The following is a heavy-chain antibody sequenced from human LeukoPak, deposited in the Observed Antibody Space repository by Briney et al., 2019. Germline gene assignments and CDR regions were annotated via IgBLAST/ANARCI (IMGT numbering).Heavy chain of an antibody. V-gene: IGHV4-34*01. CDR3: AREGCSSTSCYRNGFDP. J-gene: IGHJ5*02. CDR2: INHVGST. CDR1: GGSLSGSY. Sequence: SETLSLTCAVYGGSLSGSYWSWIRQPPGKGLEWIGEINHVGSTTYNPSLKSRVTISVDTSKNQFSLKLSSVTAADTAVYYCAREGCSSTSCYRNGFDPWGQGTLVTVSS. D-gene: IGHD2-2*02.